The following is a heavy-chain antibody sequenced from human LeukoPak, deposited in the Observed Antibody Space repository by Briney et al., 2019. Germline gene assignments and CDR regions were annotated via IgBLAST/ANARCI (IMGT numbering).Heavy chain of an antibody. J-gene: IGHJ5*02. CDR2: INSDGSST. D-gene: IGHD6-19*01. V-gene: IGHV3-74*01. CDR3: ARDSSGWAFDP. CDR1: GFTFSSYW. Sequence: PGGSMRLSCAASGFTFSSYWMHWVRQAPGKGLVWVSRINSDGSSTSYADSVKGRFTISRDNAKNTLYLQMNSLRAEDTAVYYCARDSSGWAFDPWGQGTLVTVSS.